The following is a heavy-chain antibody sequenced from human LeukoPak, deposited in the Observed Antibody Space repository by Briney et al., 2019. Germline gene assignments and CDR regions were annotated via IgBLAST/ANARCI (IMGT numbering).Heavy chain of an antibody. CDR2: ISGSGGST. J-gene: IGHJ4*02. Sequence: PGGSLRLSCAASGFTFSNYAMNWVRQAPGKGLEWVSAISGSGGSTYYADSVKGRFTISRDNSKNTLYLQMNSLRAEDTAVYFCAKGSVTSSGSEPYFDYWGQGTLVTVSS. D-gene: IGHD1-26*01. CDR1: GFTFSNYA. CDR3: AKGSVTSSGSEPYFDY. V-gene: IGHV3-23*01.